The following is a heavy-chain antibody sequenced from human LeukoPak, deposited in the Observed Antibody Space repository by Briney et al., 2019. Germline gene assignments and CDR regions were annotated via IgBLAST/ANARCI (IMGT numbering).Heavy chain of an antibody. D-gene: IGHD4-23*01. Sequence: PSETLSLTCTVSGGSISSYYWSWIRQPPGKGLEWIGYIYYSGSTNYNPSLKSRVTISVDTSKNQFSLKLSSVTAADTAVYYCAISLPWSHWFDPCGQGTLVTVSS. V-gene: IGHV4-59*01. CDR2: IYYSGST. CDR3: AISLPWSHWFDP. CDR1: GGSISSYY. J-gene: IGHJ5*02.